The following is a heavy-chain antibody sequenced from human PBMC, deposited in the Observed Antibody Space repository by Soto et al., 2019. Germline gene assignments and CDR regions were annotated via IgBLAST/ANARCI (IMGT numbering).Heavy chain of an antibody. V-gene: IGHV3-30*18. CDR2: ISYDGSNK. CDR1: GFTFSSYG. Sequence: PGGSLRLSCAASGFTFSSYGMHWVRQAPGKGLEWVAVISYDGSNKYYADSVKGRFTISRDNSKNTLYLQMNSLRAEDTAVYYCAKDRSYDFWSGYGYYYYGMDVWGQGTTVTVSS. J-gene: IGHJ6*02. D-gene: IGHD3-3*01. CDR3: AKDRSYDFWSGYGYYYYGMDV.